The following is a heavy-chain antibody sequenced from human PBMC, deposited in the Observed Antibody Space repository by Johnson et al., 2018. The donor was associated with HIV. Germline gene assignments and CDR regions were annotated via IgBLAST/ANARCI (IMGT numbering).Heavy chain of an antibody. D-gene: IGHD1-1*01. Sequence: VQLVESGGGLVQPGGSLRLSCAASEFTLSNYGIHWVRQAPGKGLEWLSLISYDGSNKYYADSVKGRFTISRDNSKNTLYLQMNSLRAEDTAVYYCARARNWNDDDAFDIWGQGTMVTVSS. CDR1: EFTLSNYG. V-gene: IGHV3-30*03. J-gene: IGHJ3*02. CDR3: ARARNWNDDDAFDI. CDR2: ISYDGSNK.